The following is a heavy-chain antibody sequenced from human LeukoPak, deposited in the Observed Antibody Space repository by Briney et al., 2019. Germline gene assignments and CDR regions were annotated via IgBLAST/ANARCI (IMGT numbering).Heavy chain of an antibody. J-gene: IGHJ4*02. D-gene: IGHD2-2*01. CDR2: ISSSSSYI. Sequence: GGSLRLSCAASGFTFSDYTMNWARQAPGKGLEWVSSISSSSSYIYYADSVKGRFTISRDNAKNSLYLQMNSLRAEDTAVYYCAIAGAPLGYCSSTSCQYYFDYWGQGTLVTVSS. CDR1: GFTFSDYT. V-gene: IGHV3-21*01. CDR3: AIAGAPLGYCSSTSCQYYFDY.